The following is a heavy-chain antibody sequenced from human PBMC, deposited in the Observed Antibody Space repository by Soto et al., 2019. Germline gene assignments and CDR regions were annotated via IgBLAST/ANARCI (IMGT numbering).Heavy chain of an antibody. V-gene: IGHV3-23*01. J-gene: IGHJ6*03. CDR1: GFTFSSYA. D-gene: IGHD2-15*01. Sequence: EVQLLESGGGLVQPGGSLRLSCAASGFTFSSYAMSWVRQAPGKGLEWVSAISGSGGSTYYADSVKGRFTISRDNSKNTLYLQMNSLRAEDTAVYYCAKVAVAASYYHYYYMDVWGKGTTVTVSS. CDR2: ISGSGGST. CDR3: AKVAVAASYYHYYYMDV.